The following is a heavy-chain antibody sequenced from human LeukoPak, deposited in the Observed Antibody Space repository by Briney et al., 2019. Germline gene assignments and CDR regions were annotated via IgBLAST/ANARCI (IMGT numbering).Heavy chain of an antibody. V-gene: IGHV1-46*01. D-gene: IGHD2-15*01. CDR2: INPDTSGM. J-gene: IGHJ6*02. CDR3: ARRLDSGYFYALDV. Sequence: ASVKVSCKASGYIFTTYYIHWLRQAPGQGPEWMGVINPDTSGMTSAQKFQGRVTMTRDTSTSTVYMELSSLTSDDTAIYFCARRLDSGYFYALDVWGQGTTVTVSS. CDR1: GYIFTTYY.